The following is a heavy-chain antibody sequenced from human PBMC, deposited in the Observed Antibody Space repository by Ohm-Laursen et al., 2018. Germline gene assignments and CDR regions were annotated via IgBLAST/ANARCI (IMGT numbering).Heavy chain of an antibody. J-gene: IGHJ3*01. V-gene: IGHV4-34*01. CDR3: AREYSDDGGYRYDAFDV. D-gene: IGHD2-15*01. CDR2: INHRGNT. Sequence: GTLSLTCARYSGSFGPYYWSWIRQPPGKGLEWIGEINHRGNTNYSPSLKSRVTMSVDTSRNHFSLELTSVTAADTAVYYCAREYSDDGGYRYDAFDVWGHGTVVTVSS. CDR1: SGSFGPYY.